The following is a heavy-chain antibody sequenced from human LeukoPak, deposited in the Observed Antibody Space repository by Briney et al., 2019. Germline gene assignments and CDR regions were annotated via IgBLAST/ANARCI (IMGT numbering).Heavy chain of an antibody. CDR3: AKVISGLLGVLIDAFDI. CDR2: INTDGSTT. CDR1: GFTFSSYW. V-gene: IGHV3-74*01. J-gene: IGHJ3*02. Sequence: PGGSLRLSCAASGFTFSSYWIHWVRQAPGKGLVWVSRINTDGSTTNYADSVKGRFTISRDNAKNTLYLQMNSLRAEDTAVYYCAKVISGLLGVLIDAFDIWGQGTMVTVSS. D-gene: IGHD2-21*01.